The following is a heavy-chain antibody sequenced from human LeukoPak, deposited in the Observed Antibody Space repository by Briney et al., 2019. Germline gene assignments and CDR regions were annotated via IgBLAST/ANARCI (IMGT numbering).Heavy chain of an antibody. Sequence: ASVKVSCKASTYTFTSYGISWVRQAPGQGLEWMGWISAYNGNTNYAQKLQGRVTMTTDTSTGTAYMELRSLRSDDTAVYYCARVLGSPYYYDSSAYLDYWGQGTLVTVSS. D-gene: IGHD3-22*01. CDR2: ISAYNGNT. J-gene: IGHJ4*02. CDR1: TYTFTSYG. CDR3: ARVLGSPYYYDSSAYLDY. V-gene: IGHV1-18*01.